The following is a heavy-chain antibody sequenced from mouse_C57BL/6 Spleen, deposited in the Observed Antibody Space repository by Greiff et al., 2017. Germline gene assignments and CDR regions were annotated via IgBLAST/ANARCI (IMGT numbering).Heavy chain of an antibody. Sequence: EVMLVESGGGLVQPGGSLKLSCAASGFTFSDYYMYWVRQTPEKRLEWVAYISNGGGSTYYPDTVKGRFTISRDNAKNTLYLQMSRLKSEDTAMYYCASYYYGSSYDYAMDYWGQGTSVTVSS. V-gene: IGHV5-12*01. CDR2: ISNGGGST. CDR3: ASYYYGSSYDYAMDY. D-gene: IGHD1-1*01. J-gene: IGHJ4*01. CDR1: GFTFSDYY.